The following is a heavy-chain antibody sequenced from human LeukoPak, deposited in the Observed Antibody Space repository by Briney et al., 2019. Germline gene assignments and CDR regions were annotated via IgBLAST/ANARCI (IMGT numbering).Heavy chain of an antibody. CDR2: INHSGST. D-gene: IGHD2-2*01. V-gene: IGHV4-34*01. Sequence: SETLSLTCAVYGGSFSGYYWSWIRQPPGKGLGWIGEINHSGSTNYNPSLKSRVTISVDTSKNQFSLKLSSVTAADTAVYYCARGPCSSTSCDYFDYWGQGTLVTVSS. CDR3: ARGPCSSTSCDYFDY. J-gene: IGHJ4*02. CDR1: GGSFSGYY.